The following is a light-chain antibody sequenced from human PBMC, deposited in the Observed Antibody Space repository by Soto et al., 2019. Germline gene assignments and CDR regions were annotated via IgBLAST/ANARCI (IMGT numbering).Light chain of an antibody. Sequence: QSVLTQPPSVSAAPGQTVTISCSGSGSNIGSNSVSWYQHVPGTAPKLLLYDNNKRPSGIPDRFFGSKSGTTASLTISGLQAEDEAHYYCCSYEMSVSWVFGGGTKLTVL. CDR2: DNN. CDR3: CSYEMSVSWV. J-gene: IGLJ3*02. CDR1: GSNIGSNS. V-gene: IGLV1-51*01.